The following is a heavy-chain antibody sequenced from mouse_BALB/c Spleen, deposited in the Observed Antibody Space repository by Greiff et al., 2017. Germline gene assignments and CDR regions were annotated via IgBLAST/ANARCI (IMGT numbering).Heavy chain of an antibody. CDR3: ARGLYGNSHFDY. CDR2: ISSGGST. Sequence: EVMLVESGGGLVKPGGSLKLSCAASGFTFSSYAMSWVRQTPEKRLEWVASISSGGSTYYPDSVKGRFTISRDNARNILYLQMSSLRSEDTAMYYCARGLYGNSHFDYWGQGTTLTVSS. J-gene: IGHJ2*01. D-gene: IGHD2-1*01. CDR1: GFTFSSYA. V-gene: IGHV5-6-5*01.